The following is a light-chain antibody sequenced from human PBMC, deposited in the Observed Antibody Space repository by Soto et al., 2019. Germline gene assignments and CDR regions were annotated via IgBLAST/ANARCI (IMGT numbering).Light chain of an antibody. J-gene: IGKJ4*01. CDR1: QSVSSY. CDR3: QQRSSWPRALT. Sequence: EIVLTQSPATLSLSPGERATLSCRASQSVSSYLAWYQQKPGQAPRLLIYDASNRATGIPARFSGSGSGTDFTLTISSLEPEEFAVYYCQQRSSWPRALTFGGGTKVEIK. CDR2: DAS. V-gene: IGKV3-11*01.